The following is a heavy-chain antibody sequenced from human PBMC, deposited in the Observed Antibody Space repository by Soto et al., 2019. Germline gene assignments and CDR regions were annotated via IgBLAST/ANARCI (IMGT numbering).Heavy chain of an antibody. CDR2: MLYSGLT. D-gene: IGHD2-15*01. Sequence: SETLSLTCSVSGYSVSSSDYYWAWIRQPPGKGLEWIGSMLYSGLTYSNPSLKSRVTLSVDTSKNHFSGRLNSVTASDTAVYYCAPLSVSLSGPYGIHVWGQGTTVTVSS. V-gene: IGHV4-39*02. J-gene: IGHJ6*02. CDR1: GYSVSSSDYY. CDR3: APLSVSLSGPYGIHV.